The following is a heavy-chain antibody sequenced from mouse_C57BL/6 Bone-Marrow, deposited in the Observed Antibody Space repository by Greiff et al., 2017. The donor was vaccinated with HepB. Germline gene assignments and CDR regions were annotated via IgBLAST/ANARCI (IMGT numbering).Heavy chain of an antibody. V-gene: IGHV3-6*01. Sequence: VQLKESGPGLVKPSQSLSLTCSVTGYSITSGYYWNWIRQVPGNKLEWMGYISYDGSKNYNPSLKNRISITRDTSKNQFFLKLNSVTTEDTATYYGASEARNAMDYWGQGTSVTVSS. J-gene: IGHJ4*01. CDR3: ASEARNAMDY. CDR1: GYSITSGYY. CDR2: ISYDGSK.